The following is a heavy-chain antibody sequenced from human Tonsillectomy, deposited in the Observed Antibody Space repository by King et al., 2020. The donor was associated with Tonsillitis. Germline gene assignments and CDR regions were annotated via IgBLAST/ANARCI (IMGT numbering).Heavy chain of an antibody. CDR2: ISGGRRPNT. V-gene: IGHV3-23*04. CDR3: AISTCGGDCNAYYFDY. J-gene: IGHJ4*02. CDR1: GFTFSSYA. D-gene: IGHD2-21*02. Sequence: VQLVESGGGLVQPGGSLRLSCSASGFTFSSYAMSWVRQAPGKGLEWVSAISGGRRPNTDYDHSLKGRFTISRDKSKNTLYLQMNNLRAGDTALYYCAISTCGGDCNAYYFDYWGQGALATVSS.